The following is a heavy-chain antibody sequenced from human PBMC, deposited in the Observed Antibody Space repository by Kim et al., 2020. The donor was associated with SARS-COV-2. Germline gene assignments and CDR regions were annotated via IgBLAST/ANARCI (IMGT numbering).Heavy chain of an antibody. Sequence: GSSTSYADSVKGRFTISRDNAKNTLYLQMNSLRAEDTAVYYCARHDYGDYWGQGTLVTVSS. CDR3: ARHDYGDY. V-gene: IGHV3-74*01. CDR2: GSST. J-gene: IGHJ4*02.